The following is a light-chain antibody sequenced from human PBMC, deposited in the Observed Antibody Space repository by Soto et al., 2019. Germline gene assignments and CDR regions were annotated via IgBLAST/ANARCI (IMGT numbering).Light chain of an antibody. V-gene: IGLV4-69*01. CDR1: SGHSSYA. J-gene: IGLJ1*01. CDR2: LNSDGSH. Sequence: QLVLTQSPSASASLGASVKLTCTLSSGHSSYAIAWHQQQPEKGPRYLMKLNSDGSHSKGDGIPDRFSGPSSGAERYLTISSLQSEDEADYYCQTWGTGIHYVFGTGTKVTVL. CDR3: QTWGTGIHYV.